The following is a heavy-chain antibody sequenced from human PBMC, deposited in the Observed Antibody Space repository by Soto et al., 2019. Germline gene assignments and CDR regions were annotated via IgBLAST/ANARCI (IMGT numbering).Heavy chain of an antibody. J-gene: IGHJ5*02. V-gene: IGHV4-4*07. CDR1: GGSISSYY. CDR2: IYTSGST. D-gene: IGHD2-15*01. Sequence: PSETLSLTCTVSGGSISSYYWSWIRQPAGKGLEWIGRIYTSGSTNYNPSLKSRATMSVDTSKNQFSLKLSSVTAADTAVYYCARVPHCSGGSCYNWFDPWGQGTLVTVSS. CDR3: ARVPHCSGGSCYNWFDP.